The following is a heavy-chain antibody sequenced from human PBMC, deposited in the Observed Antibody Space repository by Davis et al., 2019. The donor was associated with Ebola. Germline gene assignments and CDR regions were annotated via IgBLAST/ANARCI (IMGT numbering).Heavy chain of an antibody. CDR2: ISYDGSNK. J-gene: IGHJ4*02. V-gene: IGHV3-30*18. CDR3: AKDAGVVVAEYYFDY. D-gene: IGHD2-15*01. Sequence: GESLKISCAASGFTFSSYGMHWVRQAPGKGLEWVAVISYDGSNKYYADSVKGRFTISRDNSKNTLYLQMNSLRAEDTAVYYCAKDAGVVVAEYYFDYWGQGTLVTVSS. CDR1: GFTFSSYG.